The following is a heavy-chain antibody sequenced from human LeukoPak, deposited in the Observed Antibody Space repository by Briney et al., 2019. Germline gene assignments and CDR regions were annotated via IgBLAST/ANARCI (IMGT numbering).Heavy chain of an antibody. CDR2: IGTSGDT. Sequence: WGSLSLSCVASGFTFNIYPMTWVRQSPGKGLEWVSTIGTSGDTYYADSVKGRFTISRDDSKNPLYLQMHSLGAEDTAVYYCAKSRIVDRRVYFDCWGQGTLVTVSS. J-gene: IGHJ4*02. CDR1: GFTFNIYP. V-gene: IGHV3-23*01. CDR3: AKSRIVDRRVYFDC. D-gene: IGHD2-15*01.